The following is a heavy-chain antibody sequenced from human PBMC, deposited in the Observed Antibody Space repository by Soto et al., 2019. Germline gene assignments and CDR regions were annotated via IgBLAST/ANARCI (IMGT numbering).Heavy chain of an antibody. D-gene: IGHD2-2*01. Sequence: EVQLVESGGGLVQPGGSLRLSCAASGFTFSSYSMNWVRQAPGKVLEWVSYISSSRSTIYYADSLKGRFTISRDNAKNSLYLQMNSLRAEDTAVYYCARDCPGSSTTCYGNEWFDSWGKGTLVTVSS. V-gene: IGHV3-48*01. CDR1: GFTFSSYS. J-gene: IGHJ5*01. CDR3: ARDCPGSSTTCYGNEWFDS. CDR2: ISSSRSTI.